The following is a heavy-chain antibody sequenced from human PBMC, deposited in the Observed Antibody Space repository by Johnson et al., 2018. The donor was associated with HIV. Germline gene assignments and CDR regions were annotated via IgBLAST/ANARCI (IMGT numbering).Heavy chain of an antibody. V-gene: IGHV3-74*01. D-gene: IGHD1-26*01. CDR1: GFTFSSYW. J-gene: IGHJ3*02. CDR2: INSDGSST. Sequence: VQLVESGGGLVQPGGSLRLSCAASGFTFSSYWMHWVRQAPGKGLVWVSRINSDGSSTSYADSVKGRFTISRDNAKNTLYLQMNSLRAEDTAVYYCAKGRGSPPGAFDIWGQGTMVTVSS. CDR3: AKGRGSPPGAFDI.